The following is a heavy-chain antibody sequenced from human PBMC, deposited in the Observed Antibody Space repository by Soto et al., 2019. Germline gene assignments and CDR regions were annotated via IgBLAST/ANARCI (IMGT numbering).Heavy chain of an antibody. V-gene: IGHV3-30*04. J-gene: IGHJ6*02. Sequence: GGSLRLSCAASGFTLSSYAMHWVRQAPGKGLEWVAVISYDGSNKYYADSVKGRFTISRDNSKNTLYLQMNSLRAEDTAVYYCARDFGSWDLYYYYGMDVWGQGTTVTVSS. CDR2: ISYDGSNK. CDR3: ARDFGSWDLYYYYGMDV. D-gene: IGHD1-26*01. CDR1: GFTLSSYA.